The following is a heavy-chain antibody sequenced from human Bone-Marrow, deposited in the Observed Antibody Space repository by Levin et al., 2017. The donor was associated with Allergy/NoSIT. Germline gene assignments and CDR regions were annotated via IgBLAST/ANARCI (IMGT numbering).Heavy chain of an antibody. Sequence: ASETLSLTCAVYGSSFSGYYWSWIRQPPGGGLEWIGEINHSGSANYNPSLKSRVAMSADSSKNQISLRLTSVTAADTAVYYCARLQKRWNYLMNWGQGTLVTVSS. D-gene: IGHD1-7*01. CDR1: GSSFSGYY. J-gene: IGHJ4*02. V-gene: IGHV4-34*01. CDR3: ARLQKRWNYLMN. CDR2: INHSGSA.